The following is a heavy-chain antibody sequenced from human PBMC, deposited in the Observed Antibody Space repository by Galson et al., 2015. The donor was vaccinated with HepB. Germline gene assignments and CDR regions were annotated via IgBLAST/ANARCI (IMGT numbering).Heavy chain of an antibody. CDR2: IIPIFGTA. D-gene: IGHD6-19*01. J-gene: IGHJ6*03. Sequence: SVKVSCKASGGTFSSYAISWVRQAPGQGLEWMGGIIPIFGTANYAQKFQGRVTITADESTSTAYMEPSSLRSEDTAVYYCARESGYRSGYYYYMDVWGKGTTVTVSS. CDR1: GGTFSSYA. V-gene: IGHV1-69*13. CDR3: ARESGYRSGYYYYMDV.